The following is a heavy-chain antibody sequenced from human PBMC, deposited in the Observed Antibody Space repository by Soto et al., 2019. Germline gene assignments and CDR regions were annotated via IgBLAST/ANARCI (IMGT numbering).Heavy chain of an antibody. D-gene: IGHD3-10*01. CDR3: ARDFSGSGNYLDL. Sequence: SETLSLTCDVSGGSISNSNWWSWVRQPPEKGLEWIGQIFHSGSTIYNPSLKTRVTISVDKSENQFSLKLTSVTAADTAVYYCARDFSGSGNYLDLWGQ. V-gene: IGHV4-4*02. J-gene: IGHJ5*02. CDR1: GGSISNSNW. CDR2: IFHSGST.